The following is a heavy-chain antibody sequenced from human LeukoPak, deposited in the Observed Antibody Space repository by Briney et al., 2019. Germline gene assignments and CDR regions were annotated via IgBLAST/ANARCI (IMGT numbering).Heavy chain of an antibody. D-gene: IGHD4-11*01. Sequence: PGGSLRLSCAASGFTFSSYDMHWVRQATGKGLEWVSAIGTAGDTYYPDSVKGRFTISKDDANSSLHLQMNSLRVEDTAVYYCARDLDYSKGFDYWGQGTLVTVSS. CDR1: GFTFSSYD. CDR3: ARDLDYSKGFDY. J-gene: IGHJ4*02. CDR2: IGTAGDT. V-gene: IGHV3-13*04.